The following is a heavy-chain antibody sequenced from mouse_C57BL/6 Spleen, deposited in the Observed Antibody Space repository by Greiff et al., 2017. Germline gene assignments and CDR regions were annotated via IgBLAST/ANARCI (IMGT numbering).Heavy chain of an antibody. V-gene: IGHV3-6*01. Sequence: EVQVVESGPGLVKPSQSLSLTCSVTGYSITSGYYWNWIRQFPGNKLEWMGYISYDGSNNYNPSLKNRISITRDTSKNQFFLKLNSVTTEDTATYYCARARVFDYWGQGTTHTVSS. J-gene: IGHJ2*01. CDR1: GYSITSGYY. CDR2: ISYDGSN. CDR3: ARARVFDY.